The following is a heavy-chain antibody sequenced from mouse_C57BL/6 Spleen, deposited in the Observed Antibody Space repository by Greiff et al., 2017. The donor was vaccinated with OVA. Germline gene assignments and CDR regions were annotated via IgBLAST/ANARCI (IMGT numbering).Heavy chain of an antibody. CDR2: IDPSDSYT. D-gene: IGHD1-1*02. V-gene: IGHV1-50*01. J-gene: IGHJ3*01. Sequence: QVQLQQPGAELVKPGASVKLSCKASGYTFTSYWMQWVKQRPGQGLEWIGEIDPSDSYTNYNQKFKGKATLTVDTSSSTAYMQLSSLTSEDSAVYYCARSRWVGFAYWGQGTLVTVSA. CDR1: GYTFTSYW. CDR3: ARSRWVGFAY.